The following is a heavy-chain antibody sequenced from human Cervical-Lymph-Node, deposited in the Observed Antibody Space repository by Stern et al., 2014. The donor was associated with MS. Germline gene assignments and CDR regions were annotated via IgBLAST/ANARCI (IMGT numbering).Heavy chain of an antibody. CDR1: GYTFTSYW. V-gene: IGHV5-51*01. CDR2: IFPGGSNI. Sequence: EVQLVESGPEVKRPGESLKISCQASGYTFTSYWIGWVRQMPGNGLEWIAFIFPGGSNIRSTPSFKGQVPISADKSSSPASLQWNNLKASDTAIYYCARQRYFDYWGQGTLVTVSS. J-gene: IGHJ4*02. CDR3: ARQRYFDY.